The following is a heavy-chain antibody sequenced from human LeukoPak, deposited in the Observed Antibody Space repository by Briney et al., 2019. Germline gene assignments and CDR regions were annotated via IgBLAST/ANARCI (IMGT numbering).Heavy chain of an antibody. V-gene: IGHV3-21*01. D-gene: IGHD3-9*01. CDR1: GFTFSSYS. CDR3: ARDLLDYDILTGYYDNDAFDI. J-gene: IGHJ3*02. CDR2: ISSSSSYI. Sequence: GGSLRLSCAASGFTFSSYSMNWVRQAPGKGLGWVSSISSSSSYIYYADSVKGRFTISRDNAKNSLYLQMNSLRAEDTAVYYCARDLLDYDILTGYYDNDAFDIWGQGTMVTVSS.